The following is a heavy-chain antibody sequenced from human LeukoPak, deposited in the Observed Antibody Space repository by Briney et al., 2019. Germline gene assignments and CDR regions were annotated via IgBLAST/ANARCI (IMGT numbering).Heavy chain of an antibody. D-gene: IGHD3-10*01. CDR2: YRGSSGST. J-gene: IGHJ4*02. Sequence: GGSLRLSCETSGFSFSSYDVNWVLQALGKGLEWVSVYRGSSGSTYYADSVKGRLTISTDDSKNTLYLHMRSLRAEDTAIYYCAKGDGYGDFEDWGQGTPVTVSS. CDR1: GFSFSSYD. CDR3: AKGDGYGDFED. V-gene: IGHV3-23*01.